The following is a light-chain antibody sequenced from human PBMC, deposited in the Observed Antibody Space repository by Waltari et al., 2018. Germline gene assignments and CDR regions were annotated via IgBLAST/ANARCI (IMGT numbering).Light chain of an antibody. J-gene: IGKJ5*01. CDR3: QQYAYWPLT. V-gene: IGKV3-15*01. Sequence: EIVMTQSPATLSVSPGERATLSCRASQSVSSNLAWYQQKPGQVPRLLIYVASTRATDIPVRFSGSGSGTEFTLTISGLQSEDFAVYYCQQYAYWPLTFGQGTRLEIK. CDR2: VAS. CDR1: QSVSSN.